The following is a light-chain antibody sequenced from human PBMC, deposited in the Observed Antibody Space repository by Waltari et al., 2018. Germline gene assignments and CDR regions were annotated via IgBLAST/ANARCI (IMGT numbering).Light chain of an antibody. Sequence: QSVPTPPPSASGTPGPRVPISCSGRRSNIGSNTVNWYTQLPGTAPKLLIYSNNQRPSGVPDRFSGSKSGTSASLAISGLQSEDEADYYCAAWDDSLNGWVFGGGTKLTVL. CDR3: AAWDDSLNGWV. CDR1: RSNIGSNT. J-gene: IGLJ3*02. V-gene: IGLV1-44*01. CDR2: SNN.